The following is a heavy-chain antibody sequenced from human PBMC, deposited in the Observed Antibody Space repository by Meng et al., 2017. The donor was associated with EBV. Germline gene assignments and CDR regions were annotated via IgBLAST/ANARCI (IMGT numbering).Heavy chain of an antibody. CDR1: GGTFSSYA. D-gene: IGHD3-3*01. CDR2: IIPIFGTA. J-gene: IGHJ4*02. Sequence: QVQLVQSGAEVKKPGSSVKVSCTASGGTFSSYAISWVRQAPGQGLEWMGGIIPIFGTANYAQKFQGRVTITADESTSTAYMEPSSLRSEDTAVYYCARDDRSYDFWSGYYSGHYWGQGTLVTVSS. V-gene: IGHV1-69*01. CDR3: ARDDRSYDFWSGYYSGHY.